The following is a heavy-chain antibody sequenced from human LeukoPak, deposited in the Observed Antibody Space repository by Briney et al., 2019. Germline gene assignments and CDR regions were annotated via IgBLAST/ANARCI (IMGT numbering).Heavy chain of an antibody. D-gene: IGHD3-10*01. CDR1: GYTFTSYY. V-gene: IGHV1-46*01. Sequence: ASVKVSCKASGYTFTSYYMHWVRQAPGQGLEWMGIINPSGGSTSYAQKFQGRVTMTRDMSTSTVYMELSSLRSEDTAVYYCARDRYYGSGSYYRPYNWFDPWGQGTLVTVSS. CDR3: ARDRYYGSGSYYRPYNWFDP. J-gene: IGHJ5*02. CDR2: INPSGGST.